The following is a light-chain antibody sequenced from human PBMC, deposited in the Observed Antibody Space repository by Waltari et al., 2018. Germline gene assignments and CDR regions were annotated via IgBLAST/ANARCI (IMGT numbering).Light chain of an antibody. CDR2: AVS. V-gene: IGLV2-14*01. Sequence: QSALTQPVSVSGSPGQSITISCTGTSSDVGGYNYVSWYQQYPGTAPKLMIYAVSKRPSGISGRFSGSKSGNTASLTISGLRAEDEADYYCSSYTTSGSLVFGGGTKLIV. J-gene: IGLJ2*01. CDR1: SSDVGGYNY. CDR3: SSYTTSGSLV.